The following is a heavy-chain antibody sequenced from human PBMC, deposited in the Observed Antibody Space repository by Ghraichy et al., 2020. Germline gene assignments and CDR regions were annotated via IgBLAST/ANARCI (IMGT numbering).Heavy chain of an antibody. J-gene: IGHJ4*02. V-gene: IGHV4-30-4*01. CDR1: GGSISSGDYY. CDR2: IYYSGST. CDR3: ARGAQLDPLYYYFDY. Sequence: SETLSLTCTVSGGSISSGDYYWSWIRQPPGKGLEWIGYIYYSGSTYYNPSLKSRVTISVDTSKNQFSLKLSSVTAADTAVYYCARGAQLDPLYYYFDYWGQGTLVTVSS. D-gene: IGHD1-1*01.